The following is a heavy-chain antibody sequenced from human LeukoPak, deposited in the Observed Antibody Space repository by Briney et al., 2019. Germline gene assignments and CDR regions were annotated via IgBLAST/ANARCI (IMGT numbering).Heavy chain of an antibody. CDR2: IYYSGST. CDR3: ARGHYGSGSYWAYFDY. V-gene: IGHV4-59*01. D-gene: IGHD3-10*01. Sequence: PSETLSLTCTVSGGSISSYYWSWIRQPPGKGLEWIGYIYYSGSTNYNPSLKSRVTISVDTSKNQFSLKLSSVTAADTAVYYCARGHYGSGSYWAYFDYWGQGTLVTVSS. CDR1: GGSISSYY. J-gene: IGHJ4*02.